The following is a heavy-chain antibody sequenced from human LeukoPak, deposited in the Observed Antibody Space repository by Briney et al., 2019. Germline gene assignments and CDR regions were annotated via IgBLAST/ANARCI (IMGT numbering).Heavy chain of an antibody. CDR3: ARAFYPGYYSYMAV. CDR2: IHYTGST. V-gene: IGHV4-59*01. D-gene: IGHD3-3*02. CDR1: SESFSTYY. J-gene: IGHJ6*03. Sequence: SETLSLTCAVYSESFSTYYWSWIRQSPGKGLECIGYIHYTGSTNYNPSLKSRVTISVDTSKNQFSLKLSSVTAADTAVYYCARAFYPGYYSYMAVWGKGTTVTVSS.